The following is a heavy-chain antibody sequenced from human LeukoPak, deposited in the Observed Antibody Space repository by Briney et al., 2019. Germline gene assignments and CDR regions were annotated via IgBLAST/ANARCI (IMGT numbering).Heavy chain of an antibody. D-gene: IGHD3-22*01. J-gene: IGHJ4*02. CDR3: ARGHDSSGPFDH. Sequence: SETLSLTCSVSGYSISSGYFWGWIRQPPGKGLEWIGSFHHSGSTYYNPSLKSRVAISVDTSKKHFSLNLSSVTAADTAVYYCARGHDSSGPFDHWGQGTLVTVSS. V-gene: IGHV4-38-2*02. CDR1: GYSISSGYF. CDR2: FHHSGST.